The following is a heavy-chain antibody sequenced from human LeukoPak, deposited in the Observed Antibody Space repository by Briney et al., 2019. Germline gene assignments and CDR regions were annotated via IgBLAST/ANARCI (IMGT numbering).Heavy chain of an antibody. CDR2: ISYDGSNK. CDR3: ARSEWLPITELDY. D-gene: IGHD3-3*01. J-gene: IGHJ4*02. Sequence: PGGSLRLSCAASGFTFSSCAMHWVRQAPGKGLEWVAVISYDGSNKYYADSVKGRFTISRDNSKNTLYLQMNSLRAEDTAVYYCARSEWLPITELDYWGQGTLVTVSS. CDR1: GFTFSSCA. V-gene: IGHV3-30-3*01.